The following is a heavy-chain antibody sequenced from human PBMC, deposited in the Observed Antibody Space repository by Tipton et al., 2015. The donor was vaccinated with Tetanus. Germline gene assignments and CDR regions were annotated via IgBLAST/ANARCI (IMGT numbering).Heavy chain of an antibody. J-gene: IGHJ5*02. Sequence: TLSLTCSVSGGSISSGGYFWNWVRQHPGKGLEWIGYIYYSGDTYINPSPKSRVTMSVDTSKNQISLNLSSVTAADTAVYYCARDQGGGRVVRLNWFDPWGQGALVTVSS. D-gene: IGHD6-6*01. CDR3: ARDQGGGRVVRLNWFDP. CDR1: GGSISSGGYF. CDR2: IYYSGDT. V-gene: IGHV4-31*03.